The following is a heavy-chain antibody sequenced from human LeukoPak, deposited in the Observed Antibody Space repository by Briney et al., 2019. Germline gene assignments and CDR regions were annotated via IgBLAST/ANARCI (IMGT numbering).Heavy chain of an antibody. CDR1: GGSISSGDYY. D-gene: IGHD4-17*01. Sequence: PSETLSLTCTVSGGSISSGDYYWSWIRQPPGKGLGWIGYIYYSGSTYYNPSLKSRVTISVDTSKDQFSLKLSSVTAADTAVYYCARDHLYGDYGFGYWGQGTLVTVSS. V-gene: IGHV4-30-4*02. J-gene: IGHJ4*02. CDR2: IYYSGST. CDR3: ARDHLYGDYGFGY.